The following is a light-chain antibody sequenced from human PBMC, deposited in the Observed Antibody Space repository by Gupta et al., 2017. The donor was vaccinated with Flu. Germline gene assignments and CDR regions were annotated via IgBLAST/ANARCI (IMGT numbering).Light chain of an antibody. V-gene: IGLV3-21*02. J-gene: IGLJ2*01. CDR3: QGWESERDNQGI. CDR2: DDS. Sequence: SSVLPQPPSVSVAPGQTAMITCGGDNIGRKSVHWYQQKPGQVPVLVVYDDSDRPSGIPERVSGSNSGNTATMTISRVEAGEEADYNCQGWESERDNQGIFGGGTKLTVL. CDR1: NIGRKS.